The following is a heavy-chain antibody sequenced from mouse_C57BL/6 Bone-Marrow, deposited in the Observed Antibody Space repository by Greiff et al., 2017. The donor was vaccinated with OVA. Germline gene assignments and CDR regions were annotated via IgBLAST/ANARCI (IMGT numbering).Heavy chain of an antibody. CDR1: GFTFSSYA. J-gene: IGHJ3*01. D-gene: IGHD1-1*01. Sequence: DVMLVESGEGLVKPGGSLKLSCAASGFTFSSYAMSWVRQTPEKRLEWVAYISSGGDYIYYADTVKGRFTISRDNARNTLYLQMSSLKSEDTAMYYCTPYCYGSSFAYWGQGTLVTVSA. CDR2: ISSGGDYI. CDR3: TPYCYGSSFAY. V-gene: IGHV5-9-1*02.